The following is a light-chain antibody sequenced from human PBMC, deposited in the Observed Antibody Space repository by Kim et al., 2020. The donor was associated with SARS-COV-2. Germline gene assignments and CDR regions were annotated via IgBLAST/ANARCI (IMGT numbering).Light chain of an antibody. CDR3: ASWEDSPNGYV. Sequence: GQTVTCSRAGNSSTSERNFVKWYQHLPGPAPKLLMYRDDDRPSGVPDRSSGSKSGTSASLAISGLQSEDEADYYCASWEDSPNGYVLGTGTKVTVL. CDR1: SSTSERNF. V-gene: IGLV1-44*01. J-gene: IGLJ1*01. CDR2: RDD.